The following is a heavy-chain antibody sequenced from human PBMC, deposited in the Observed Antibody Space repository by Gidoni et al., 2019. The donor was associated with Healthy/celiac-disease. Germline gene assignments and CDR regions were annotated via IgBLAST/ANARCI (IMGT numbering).Heavy chain of an antibody. V-gene: IGHV4-59*01. CDR3: ARDKPDSYGYFFDY. D-gene: IGHD5-18*01. CDR1: GGSISSYY. Sequence: QVQLQESGPGLVKPSETLSLTCTVSGGSISSYYWSWIRQPPGKGLEWSGYIYYSGSTNYNPSLKSRVTISVDTSKNQFSLKLSSVTAADTAVYYCARDKPDSYGYFFDYWGQGTLVTVSS. CDR2: IYYSGST. J-gene: IGHJ4*02.